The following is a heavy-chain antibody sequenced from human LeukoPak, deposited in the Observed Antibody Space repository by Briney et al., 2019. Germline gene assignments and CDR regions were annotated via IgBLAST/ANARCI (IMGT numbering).Heavy chain of an antibody. Sequence: SETLSLTCTVFGDSIFSTTYYWGWIRQPPGKGLEWIGSIFHSGSTYYNPSLKSRVTISVDTSKNQFSLKLRSVTAADTAVYYCARLYQGKRPPDYWGQGTLVTVSS. CDR2: IFHSGST. CDR1: GDSIFSTTYY. V-gene: IGHV4-39*01. J-gene: IGHJ4*02. D-gene: IGHD6-25*01. CDR3: ARLYQGKRPPDY.